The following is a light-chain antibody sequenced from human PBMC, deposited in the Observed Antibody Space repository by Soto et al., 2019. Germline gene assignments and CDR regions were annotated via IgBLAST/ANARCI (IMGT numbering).Light chain of an antibody. V-gene: IGKV3-20*01. CDR1: QSISSSY. J-gene: IGKJ1*01. Sequence: EIVLTQSPGTLSLSPGKRATLSCRASQSISSSYLAWYQQRPGQAPRLLIYGASSRATGIPDRFSGSGSGTDFTLTISSLQPEDFATYYCLQDYNYLWTFGQGTKV. CDR3: LQDYNYLWT. CDR2: GAS.